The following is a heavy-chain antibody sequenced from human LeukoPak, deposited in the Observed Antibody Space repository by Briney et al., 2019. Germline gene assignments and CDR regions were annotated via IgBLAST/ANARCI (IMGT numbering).Heavy chain of an antibody. D-gene: IGHD5-12*01. Sequence: GGSLRLSCAASGFTFSDYSMNWVRQAPGKGLEWVGRIKSKTDGGTTDYAAPVKGRFTISRDDSKNTLYLQMNSLKTEDTAVYYCTTDTSGYGGYEPCYWGQGTLVTVSS. V-gene: IGHV3-15*01. CDR1: GFTFSDYS. CDR2: IKSKTDGGTT. CDR3: TTDTSGYGGYEPCY. J-gene: IGHJ4*02.